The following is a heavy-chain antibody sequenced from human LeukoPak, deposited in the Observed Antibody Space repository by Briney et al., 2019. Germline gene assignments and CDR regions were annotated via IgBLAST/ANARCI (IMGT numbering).Heavy chain of an antibody. D-gene: IGHD6-19*01. J-gene: IGHJ4*02. V-gene: IGHV4-34*01. CDR2: IYHSGST. CDR3: ARDAAGTLSFDY. CDR1: GGSFSGYY. Sequence: PSETLSLTCAVYGGSFSGYYWSWIRQPPGKGLEWIGSIYHSGSTYYNPSLKSRVTISVDTSKDQFSLKLSSVTAADTAVYYCARDAAGTLSFDYWGQGTLVTVSS.